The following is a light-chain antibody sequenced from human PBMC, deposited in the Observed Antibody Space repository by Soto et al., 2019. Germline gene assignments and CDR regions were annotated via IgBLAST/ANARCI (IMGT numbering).Light chain of an antibody. CDR3: QVWDTSSDQGV. Sequence: SYYLTQPPSVSVAPGQTATVTCGGNNVGSKSVHWYQQKPGQAPVLVVYDDSDRPSGIPERFSGSNSGNTATLTISRVEAGDEADYYCQVWDTSSDQGVFGTGTKVTVL. CDR2: DDS. J-gene: IGLJ1*01. V-gene: IGLV3-21*02. CDR1: NVGSKS.